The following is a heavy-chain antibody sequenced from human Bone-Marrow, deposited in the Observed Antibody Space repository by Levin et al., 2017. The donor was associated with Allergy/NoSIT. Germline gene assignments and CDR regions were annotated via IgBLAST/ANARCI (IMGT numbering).Heavy chain of an antibody. Sequence: LSLTCAASGFPFRSYGVHWVRQAPGKGLEWVAVISYDGSNKFYADSVKGRFTISRDNSKNTLWLQMSSLRPEDTAVYYCAKKGASGPDYWGQGTLVTVSS. CDR1: GFPFRSYG. V-gene: IGHV3-30*18. CDR2: ISYDGSNK. J-gene: IGHJ4*02. CDR3: AKKGASGPDY. D-gene: IGHD6-19*01.